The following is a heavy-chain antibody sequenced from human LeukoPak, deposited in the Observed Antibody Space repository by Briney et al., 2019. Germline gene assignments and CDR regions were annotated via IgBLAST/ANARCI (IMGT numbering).Heavy chain of an antibody. CDR2: ILYDGSNK. D-gene: IGHD2-2*01. CDR3: ARGRSAFDY. J-gene: IGHJ4*02. Sequence: PGGSLRLSCAVSGFTFSNYGMHWVRQAPGKGLEWMALILYDGSNKYCADSVKGRFTISRDNSKNTLYLQMNSLRAEDTAVYYCARGRSAFDYWGQGTLVTVSS. CDR1: GFTFSNYG. V-gene: IGHV3-30*03.